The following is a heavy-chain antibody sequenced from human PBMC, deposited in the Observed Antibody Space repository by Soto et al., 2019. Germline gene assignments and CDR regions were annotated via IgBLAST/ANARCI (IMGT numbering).Heavy chain of an antibody. CDR1: VFTFSRYA. V-gene: IGHV3-23*01. CDR3: AKEDFDY. CDR2: ISGSGGST. J-gene: IGHJ4*02. Sequence: WWTLRLSCSASVFTFSRYAMSWVRQAPGKGMEWVSAISGSGGSTYYADSVKGRFTISRDNSKNTLYLQMNSLRAEDTSVYYCAKEDFDYWGQGTLVTVSS.